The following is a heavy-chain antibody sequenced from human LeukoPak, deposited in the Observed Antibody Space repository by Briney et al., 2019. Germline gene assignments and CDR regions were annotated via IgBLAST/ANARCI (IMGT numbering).Heavy chain of an antibody. D-gene: IGHD5-24*01. V-gene: IGHV1-18*01. CDR3: ARGPRDGLNY. Sequence: ASVKASCKASGYTFISYSISWVRQAPGQGLEWMGWISAYNGNTNYAQNLQGRVTMTTDTSMSTAYMELSSLRSDDTAVYYCARGPRDGLNYWGQGTLVTVSS. CDR2: ISAYNGNT. J-gene: IGHJ4*02. CDR1: GYTFISYS.